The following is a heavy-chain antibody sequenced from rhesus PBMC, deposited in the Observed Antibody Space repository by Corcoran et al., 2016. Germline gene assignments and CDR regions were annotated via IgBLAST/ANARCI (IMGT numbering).Heavy chain of an antibody. CDR3: ARDESNRFDV. CDR1: GASISSHY. CDR2: ISGGSGST. V-gene: IGHV4S6*01. J-gene: IGHJ5-1*01. Sequence: QGQLQESGPRLVKPSETLPLTCAVSGASISSHYWSWIRQPPGKGLEWIGYISGGSGSTKYNPSLKGRVTISRDTSKNQISLKLTSVTAADTAVYYCARDESNRFDVWGAGVLVTVSS.